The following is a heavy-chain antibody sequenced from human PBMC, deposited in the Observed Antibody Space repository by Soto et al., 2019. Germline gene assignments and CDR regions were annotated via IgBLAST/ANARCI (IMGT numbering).Heavy chain of an antibody. J-gene: IGHJ4*02. CDR2: ISYEGTHK. CDR1: GFSFSDYG. CDR3: AKASTRMAAAGYFEY. Sequence: QVQLVESGGDVVQPGRSLRLSCTASGFSFSDYGMHWVRRAPGKGLEWLAVISYEGTHKYYADSVKGRFTISRDNSKNMLFLQMNRLGLEDAAEYFCAKASTRMAAAGYFEYWGQGTVVTVSS. D-gene: IGHD6-25*01. V-gene: IGHV3-30*18.